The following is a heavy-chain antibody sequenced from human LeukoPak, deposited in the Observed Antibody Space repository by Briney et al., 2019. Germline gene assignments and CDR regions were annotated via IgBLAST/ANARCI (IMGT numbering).Heavy chain of an antibody. J-gene: IGHJ4*02. CDR1: GFTFSNYA. V-gene: IGHV3-23*01. CDR3: AKSFESAVTTNPLFDY. D-gene: IGHD4-17*01. CDR2: ISGSGGST. Sequence: GGSLRLSCAASGFTFSNYAMSWVRQAPGKGLEWVSVISGSGGSTYYADSVKGRFTISRDNSKNTLYLQMNSLRAEDTAVYYCAKSFESAVTTNPLFDYWGQGTLVHVS.